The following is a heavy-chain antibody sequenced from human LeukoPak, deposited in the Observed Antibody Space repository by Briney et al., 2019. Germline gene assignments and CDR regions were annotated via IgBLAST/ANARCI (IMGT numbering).Heavy chain of an antibody. J-gene: IGHJ5*02. V-gene: IGHV1-46*01. CDR3: ARDMYARSSEGNRFDP. CDR1: GYTFRSYH. Sequence: ASVKVSCKASGYTFRSYHVQWVRQAPGQGRGGMGMIDPSGGHTGYSEKFQGRVSMTRDVSTSAVYMELSSLMPEDTAVYYCARDMYARSSEGNRFDPWGQGTLVSVSS. D-gene: IGHD6-6*01. CDR2: IDPSGGHT.